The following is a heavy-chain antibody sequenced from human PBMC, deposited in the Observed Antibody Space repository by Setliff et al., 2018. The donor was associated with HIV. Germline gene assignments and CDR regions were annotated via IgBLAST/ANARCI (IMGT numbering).Heavy chain of an antibody. D-gene: IGHD1-1*01. CDR2: ISAYNGNT. J-gene: IGHJ3*02. Sequence: GASVKVSCKASGYTFTSYGISWVRQAPGQGLEWMGLISAYNGNTNYAQNLQGRVTMTTDTSTSTAYIELRSLRSDDAAVYYCARGGNPLLNDAFDIWGQGTMVTVSS. CDR3: ARGGNPLLNDAFDI. CDR1: GYTFTSYG. V-gene: IGHV1-18*01.